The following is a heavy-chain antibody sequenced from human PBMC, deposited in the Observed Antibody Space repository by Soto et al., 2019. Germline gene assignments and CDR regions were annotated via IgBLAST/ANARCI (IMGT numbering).Heavy chain of an antibody. J-gene: IGHJ2*01. Sequence: GESLKISCKGSGYSFTSYWIGWVRQMPGKGLEWMGIIYPGDSDTRYSPSFQGQVTISADKSISTAYLQWSSLKASDTAMYYCARLPLAVPAVVWYFDLWGRGTLVTVSS. CDR3: ARLPLAVPAVVWYFDL. V-gene: IGHV5-51*01. CDR1: GYSFTSYW. CDR2: IYPGDSDT. D-gene: IGHD2-2*01.